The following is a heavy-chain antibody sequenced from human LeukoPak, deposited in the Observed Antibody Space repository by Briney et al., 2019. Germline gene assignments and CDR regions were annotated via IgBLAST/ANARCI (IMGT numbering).Heavy chain of an antibody. J-gene: IGHJ4*02. CDR1: GGSISSSSYY. CDR2: IYYSGST. Sequence: PSETLSLTCTVSGGSISSSSYYWGWIRQPPGKGLEWIGSIYYSGSTYYNPSLKSRVTISVDTSKNQFSLKLSSVTAADTAVYYCARLPLTSINRVEQLAPFDYWGQGTLVTVSS. V-gene: IGHV4-39*01. D-gene: IGHD6-6*01. CDR3: ARLPLTSINRVEQLAPFDY.